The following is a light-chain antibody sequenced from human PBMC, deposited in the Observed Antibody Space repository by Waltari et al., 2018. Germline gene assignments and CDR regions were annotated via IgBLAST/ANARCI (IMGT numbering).Light chain of an antibody. Sequence: QSALTQPAPVSGSPGQSITISCTGTSSDVGGHNYASWYQQHPGKAPKLMIYEVSNRPSGVSNRFSGSKSGNTASLTISGLQAEDEADYYCSSYTSPGVVFGGGTKLTVL. CDR3: SSYTSPGVV. J-gene: IGLJ2*01. CDR2: EVS. V-gene: IGLV2-14*01. CDR1: SSDVGGHNY.